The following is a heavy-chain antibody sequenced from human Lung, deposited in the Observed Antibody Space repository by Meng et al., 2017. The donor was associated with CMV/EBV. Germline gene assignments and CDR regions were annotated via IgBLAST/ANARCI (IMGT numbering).Heavy chain of an antibody. V-gene: IGHV4-34*01. D-gene: IGHD1-7*01. CDR3: ARLTGTVYVHWFDS. J-gene: IGHJ5*01. CDR1: GGSFSGSY. CDR2: INGTGRT. Sequence: GSLRLXXAVYGGSFSGSYWHWIRQPPGMGLEWIGEINGTGRTKYSPSLNSRVTILLNTSKKQFSLGLSSVTAADTAVYYCARLTGTVYVHWFDSWGQGTXVTVSS.